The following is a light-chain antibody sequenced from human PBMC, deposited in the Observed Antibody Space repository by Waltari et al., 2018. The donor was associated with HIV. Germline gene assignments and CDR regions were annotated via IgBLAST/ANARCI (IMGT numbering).Light chain of an antibody. V-gene: IGLV2-8*01. CDR3: NSYAGSNTLV. CDR1: RSDVGGYNF. Sequence: QSALTQPPSASGSPGQSVTIPCPGTRSDVGGYNFVSWYQQHPGKAPKLMIYAVFKRPSGVPDRFSGSKSGNTASLTVSGLQAEDEADYYCNSYAGSNTLVFGTGTKVTVL. CDR2: AVF. J-gene: IGLJ1*01.